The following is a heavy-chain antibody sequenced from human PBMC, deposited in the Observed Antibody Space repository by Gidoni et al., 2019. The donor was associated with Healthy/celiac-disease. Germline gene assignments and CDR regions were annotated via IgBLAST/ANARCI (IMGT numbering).Heavy chain of an antibody. J-gene: IGHJ5*02. CDR3: ARVPGGYGDYANWFDP. D-gene: IGHD4-17*01. CDR2: ICAYNGNT. Sequence: QVQLVQSGAEVKKPGASVKVSCTASGSTFTSYGISWVRQAPGQGLEWMGWICAYNGNTNYAQNLQGRVTMTTDTSTSTAYMELRSLRSDDTAVYYCARVPGGYGDYANWFDPWGQGTLVTVSS. CDR1: GSTFTSYG. V-gene: IGHV1-18*04.